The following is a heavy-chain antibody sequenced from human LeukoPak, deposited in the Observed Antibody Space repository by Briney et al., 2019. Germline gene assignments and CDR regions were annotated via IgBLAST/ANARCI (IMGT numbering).Heavy chain of an antibody. D-gene: IGHD4-11*01. CDR1: GFSFSVYG. J-gene: IGHJ6*02. Sequence: GGSLRLSCAASGFSFSVYGMHWVRQAPGKGLEWVAVISHDGSNKYYGDSVKGRFTISRDIAKNTLFLQMNSLRAEDTAVYYCATDGPGYSNYYYYGMDVWGQGTTVTVSS. V-gene: IGHV3-30*03. CDR3: ATDGPGYSNYYYYGMDV. CDR2: ISHDGSNK.